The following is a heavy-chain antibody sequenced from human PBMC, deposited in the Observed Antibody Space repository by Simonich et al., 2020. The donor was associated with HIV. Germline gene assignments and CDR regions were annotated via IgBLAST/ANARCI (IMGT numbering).Heavy chain of an antibody. CDR2: INHSGSN. CDR1: GGSFSGYY. Sequence: VQLQQWGAGLLKPSETLSLTCAVYGGSFSGYYWSWIRQPPGKGLEWIGEINHSGSNNYNPSLKIRVTISVDTSKNQVSLKLSSVTAADTAVYYCARGRVGATTDRDYYYMDVWGKGTTVTVSS. CDR3: ARGRVGATTDRDYYYMDV. D-gene: IGHD1-26*01. J-gene: IGHJ6*03. V-gene: IGHV4-34*01.